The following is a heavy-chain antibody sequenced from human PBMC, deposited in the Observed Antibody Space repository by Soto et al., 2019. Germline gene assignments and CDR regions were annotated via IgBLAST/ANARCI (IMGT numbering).Heavy chain of an antibody. Sequence: EVHLVESGGGLVHPGGSLRLSCAASGFTVTNNYMSWVRQAPGKGLEWVSVIHTGGSTYYADSVKGRFTISRDNSXNTLHLQMNSLSAEDTAVYYCARDNRVDTAMGIDYWGQGTLVTVSS. V-gene: IGHV3-66*01. CDR2: IHTGGST. CDR1: GFTVTNNY. J-gene: IGHJ4*02. CDR3: ARDNRVDTAMGIDY. D-gene: IGHD5-18*01.